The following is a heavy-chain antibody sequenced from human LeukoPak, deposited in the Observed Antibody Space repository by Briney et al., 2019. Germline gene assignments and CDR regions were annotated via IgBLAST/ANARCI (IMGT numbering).Heavy chain of an antibody. D-gene: IGHD2-15*01. CDR1: GGSISSSSYY. V-gene: IGHV4-39*07. CDR2: IYYSGST. Sequence: KSSETLSLTCTVSGGSISSSSYYWGWIRQPPGKGLEWIGSIYYSGSTYYNPSLKSRVTISVDRSKNQFSLKLSSVTAADTAVYYCAREACSGGSCSPYNWFDPWGQGTLVTVSS. J-gene: IGHJ5*02. CDR3: AREACSGGSCSPYNWFDP.